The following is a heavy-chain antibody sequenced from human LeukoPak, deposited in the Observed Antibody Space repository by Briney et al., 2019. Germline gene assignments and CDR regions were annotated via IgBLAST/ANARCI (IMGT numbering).Heavy chain of an antibody. J-gene: IGHJ4*02. V-gene: IGHV3-7*04. CDR3: ARVKLYTYAHGTDY. CDR2: VKQDGSES. D-gene: IGHD5-18*01. Sequence: PGGSLRLSCAASGFSVNTYWMSWVRQAPGTGLEWVANVKQDGSESYYVESVKDRFTISRDNAKNSLYLQMSGLRAEDTAVYYCARVKLYTYAHGTDYWGQGTLVTVSS. CDR1: GFSVNTYW.